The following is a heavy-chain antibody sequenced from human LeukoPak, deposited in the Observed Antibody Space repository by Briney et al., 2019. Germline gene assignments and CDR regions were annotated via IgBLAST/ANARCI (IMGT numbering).Heavy chain of an antibody. D-gene: IGHD6-13*01. CDR1: GFTVSSNY. J-gene: IGHJ4*02. V-gene: IGHV3-23*01. CDR2: ISGSGGST. Sequence: PGGSLRLSCAASGFTVSSNYMSWVRQAPGKGREWVSAISGSGGSTYYADSVKGRFTISRDNSKNTLYLQMNSLRAEDTAVYYCANGGAAVVFDYWGQGTLVTVSS. CDR3: ANGGAAVVFDY.